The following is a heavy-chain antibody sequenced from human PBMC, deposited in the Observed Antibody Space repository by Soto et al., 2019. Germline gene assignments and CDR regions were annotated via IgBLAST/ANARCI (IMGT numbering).Heavy chain of an antibody. CDR1: GGTFSSYA. D-gene: IGHD3-10*01. Sequence: SVKVSCKASGGTFSSYAISWVRQAPGQGLEWMGGIIPIFGTANYAQKFQGRVTITADESTSTAYMELSSLRSEDTAVYYCARDFVVRGVIITTYYYYGMDVWGQGTTVTVSS. V-gene: IGHV1-69*13. CDR2: IIPIFGTA. J-gene: IGHJ6*02. CDR3: ARDFVVRGVIITTYYYYGMDV.